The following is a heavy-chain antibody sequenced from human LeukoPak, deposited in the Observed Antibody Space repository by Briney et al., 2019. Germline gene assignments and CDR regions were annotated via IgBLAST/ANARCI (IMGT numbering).Heavy chain of an antibody. Sequence: SETLSLTCAVSGGSISSSNWWSWVRQPPGQGLEWIGEIYHSGSTNYNPSLKSRVTISVDKSKNQFSLKLSSVTAADTAVYYCARAKVYSDTVYYYYGMDVWGQGTTVTVSS. CDR1: GGSISSSNW. CDR2: IYHSGST. CDR3: ARAKVYSDTVYYYYGMDV. V-gene: IGHV4-4*02. D-gene: IGHD4-17*01. J-gene: IGHJ6*02.